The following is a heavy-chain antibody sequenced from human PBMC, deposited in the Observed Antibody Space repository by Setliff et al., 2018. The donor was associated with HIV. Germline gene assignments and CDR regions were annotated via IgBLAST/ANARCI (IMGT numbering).Heavy chain of an antibody. J-gene: IGHJ6*03. Sequence: GASVKVSCKASGGTFSRYAISWVRQAPGQGLEWMGGIIPVFGTANYAQKFQGRVTSTADESTSTAYMELSSLRSEDTAIYYCARDGYYYDSSAFFEGYSYYYMDVWGKGTTVTVSS. CDR3: ARDGYYYDSSAFFEGYSYYYMDV. V-gene: IGHV1-69*13. CDR1: GGTFSRYA. CDR2: IIPVFGTA. D-gene: IGHD3-22*01.